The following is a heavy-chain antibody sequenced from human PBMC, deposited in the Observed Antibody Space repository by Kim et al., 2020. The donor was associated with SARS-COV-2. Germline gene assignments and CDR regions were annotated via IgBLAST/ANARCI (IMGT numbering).Heavy chain of an antibody. D-gene: IGHD3-22*01. J-gene: IGHJ5*02. Sequence: SETLSLTCTVSGGSISSYYWSWIRQPPGKGLEWIGYIYYSGSTNYNPSLKSRVTISVDTSKNQFSLKLSSVTAADTAVYYCARGHPAAKYDSSGYWPWDTQRFFEFDPWGQGTLVTVSS. CDR2: IYYSGST. CDR3: ARGHPAAKYDSSGYWPWDTQRFFEFDP. CDR1: GGSISSYY. V-gene: IGHV4-59*13.